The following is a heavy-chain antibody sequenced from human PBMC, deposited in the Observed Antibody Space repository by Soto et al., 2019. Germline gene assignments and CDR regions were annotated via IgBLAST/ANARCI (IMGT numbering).Heavy chain of an antibody. CDR2: IYYSGST. CDR3: ARRVNYGYIAGDYHYGLDV. CDR1: GGSISSGDYY. Sequence: KPSETLSLTCTVSGGSISSGDYYWSWIRQPPGKGLEWIGYIYYSGSTYYNPSLKSRLTISINTSMRQFSLKLTSVTAADTAVYYCARRVNYGYIAGDYHYGLDVWGQGTTVTVSS. J-gene: IGHJ6*02. V-gene: IGHV4-30-4*01. D-gene: IGHD5-18*01.